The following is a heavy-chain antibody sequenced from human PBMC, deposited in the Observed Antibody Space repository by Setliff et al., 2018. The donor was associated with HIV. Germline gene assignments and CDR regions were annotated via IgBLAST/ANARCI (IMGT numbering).Heavy chain of an antibody. J-gene: IGHJ6*03. CDR1: GVSLSSDNYY. V-gene: IGHV4-31*03. D-gene: IGHD4-17*01. CDR3: ARLNGDYPSYYYLDV. CDR2: IYYSGTT. Sequence: PSETLSLTCTVSGVSLSSDNYYWTWIRQSPGKGLEWIGHIYYSGTTQYTPSLQSRVSVSVDRSKNQFSLRLRPVTVADTAVYYCARLNGDYPSYYYLDVWGKGTTVTAP.